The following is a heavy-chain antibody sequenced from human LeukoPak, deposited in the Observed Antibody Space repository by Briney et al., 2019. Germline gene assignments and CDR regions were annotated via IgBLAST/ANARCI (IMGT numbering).Heavy chain of an antibody. CDR3: ARVQTYPNVFDI. Sequence: PGGSLRLSCAASGLTFSDYYMSWIRQAPGKGLEWVSYSSSSGSTIFYADSVKGRFTISRDNAKNSLYLQMNSLRAEDTAVYYCARVQTYPNVFDIWGQGTMVTVSS. J-gene: IGHJ3*02. CDR2: SSSSGSTI. CDR1: GLTFSDYY. V-gene: IGHV3-11*01.